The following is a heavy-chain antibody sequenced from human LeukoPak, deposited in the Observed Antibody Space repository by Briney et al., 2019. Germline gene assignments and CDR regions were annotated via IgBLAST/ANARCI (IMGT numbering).Heavy chain of an antibody. CDR1: GYTFTSYY. CDR3: ARVVSYILVLEGHGAFDI. V-gene: IGHV1-46*01. D-gene: IGHD2-2*02. CDR2: INPSGGST. J-gene: IGHJ3*02. Sequence: ASVKVSCKASGYTFTSYYMHWVRQAPGQGLEWMGIINPSGGSTSHAQKFQGRATMTRDTSTSTDYTEQRSLRSDDTAVYYCARVVSYILVLEGHGAFDIWGQGTMVTVSS.